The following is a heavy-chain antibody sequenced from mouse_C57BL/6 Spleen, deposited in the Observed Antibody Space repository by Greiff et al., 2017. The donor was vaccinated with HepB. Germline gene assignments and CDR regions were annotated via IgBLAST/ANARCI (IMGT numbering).Heavy chain of an antibody. CDR2: ISDGGSYT. CDR1: GFTFSSYA. V-gene: IGHV5-4*01. J-gene: IGHJ3*01. Sequence: EVHLVESGGGLVKPGGSLKLSCAASGFTFSSYAMSWVRQTPEKRLEWVATISDGGSYTYYPDNVKGRFTISRDNAKNNLYLQMSHLKSEDTAMYYCAREGAAQATWAWFAYWGQGTLVTVSA. D-gene: IGHD3-2*02. CDR3: AREGAAQATWAWFAY.